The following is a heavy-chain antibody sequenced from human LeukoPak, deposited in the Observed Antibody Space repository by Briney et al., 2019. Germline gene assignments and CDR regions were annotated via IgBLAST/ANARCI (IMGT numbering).Heavy chain of an antibody. Sequence: GESLKISCKASGYSFTTYWIGWVRQMPGKGLEWMGIIYPDDSDTRYSPSFQGQVTISADKSINTAYLQWSRLKASDTAMYYCARLYRPGQSRSGLKTYYYYMDVWGKGTTVTVSS. CDR1: GYSFTTYW. CDR3: ARLYRPGQSRSGLKTYYYYMDV. J-gene: IGHJ6*03. D-gene: IGHD6-13*01. CDR2: IYPDDSDT. V-gene: IGHV5-51*01.